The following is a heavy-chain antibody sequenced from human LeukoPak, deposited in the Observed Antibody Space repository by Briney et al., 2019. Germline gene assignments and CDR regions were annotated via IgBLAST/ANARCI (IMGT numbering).Heavy chain of an antibody. J-gene: IGHJ4*02. CDR1: GASLSPNY. CDR3: ARGHYGSGTGTYPD. Sequence: SETLSLTCTVSGASLSPNYWSWIRQPPGKGLEWIGYIYYSGSTDYNPSLKSRVTISVDTSKNQVSPKLNSVTAADTAVYYCARGHYGSGTGTYPDWGQGTLVTVSS. CDR2: IYYSGST. V-gene: IGHV4-59*01. D-gene: IGHD3-10*01.